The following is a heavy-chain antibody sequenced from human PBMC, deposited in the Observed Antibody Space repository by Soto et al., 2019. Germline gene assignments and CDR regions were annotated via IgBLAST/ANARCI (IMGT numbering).Heavy chain of an antibody. V-gene: IGHV4-30-2*01. CDR3: ARTLDYGGSAGTNWFDP. Sequence: SETLSLTCTVSGGSISSGAYSWSWIRLPPGKRLEWIGYIYRRGTSHYNPSLKSRVTMSVDRSKNQFSLNLRSVTAADTAVYYCARTLDYGGSAGTNWFDPWGQGTLVTVSS. CDR1: GGSISSGAYS. D-gene: IGHD2-15*01. J-gene: IGHJ5*02. CDR2: IYRRGTS.